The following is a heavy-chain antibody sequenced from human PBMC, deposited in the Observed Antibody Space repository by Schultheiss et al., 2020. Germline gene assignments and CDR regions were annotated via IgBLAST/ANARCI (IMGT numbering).Heavy chain of an antibody. D-gene: IGHD6-19*01. CDR2: ISYDGSNK. J-gene: IGHJ4*02. Sequence: GGSLRLSCAASGFTFSSYGMHWVRQAPGKGLEWVAVISYDGSNKYYADSVKGRFTISRDNSKNTLYLQMNSLRAEDTAVYYCARDYAGAAADYWGQGTLVTVSS. CDR3: ARDYAGAAADY. V-gene: IGHV3-30*03. CDR1: GFTFSSYG.